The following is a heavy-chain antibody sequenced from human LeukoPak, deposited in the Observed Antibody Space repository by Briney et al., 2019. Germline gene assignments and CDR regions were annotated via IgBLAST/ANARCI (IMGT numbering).Heavy chain of an antibody. D-gene: IGHD4-17*01. Sequence: ASVKVSCKASGGTFSSYAISWVRQAPGQGLEWMGGIIPIFGTANYAQKFQGRVTITADESTSTAYMELSSLRSEDTAVYYCATNGDYRSIYYYYYYMDVWGKGTTVTVSS. CDR3: ATNGDYRSIYYYYYYMDV. CDR1: GGTFSSYA. J-gene: IGHJ6*03. CDR2: IIPIFGTA. V-gene: IGHV1-69*13.